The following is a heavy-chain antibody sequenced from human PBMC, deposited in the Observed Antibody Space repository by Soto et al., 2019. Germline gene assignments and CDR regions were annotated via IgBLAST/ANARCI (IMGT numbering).Heavy chain of an antibody. D-gene: IGHD4-17*01. CDR3: ARAPLYGGQAY. Sequence: EVQLVESGGGLVQPGGSLRLSCAASGFTVNSDYMTWVRQAPGKGLEWVSVIYSGGSTYYTDSVKGRFTISRDNSKNTLYLQMNSLRAEDTDVYYCARAPLYGGQAYWGQGTLVTVSS. V-gene: IGHV3-66*01. J-gene: IGHJ4*02. CDR1: GFTVNSDY. CDR2: IYSGGST.